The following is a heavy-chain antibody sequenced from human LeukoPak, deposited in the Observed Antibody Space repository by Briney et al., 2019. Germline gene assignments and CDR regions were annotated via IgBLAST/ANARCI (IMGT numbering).Heavy chain of an antibody. V-gene: IGHV4-38-2*01. Sequence: PSETLSLTCAVSGYSISSGYYWGWIRQPPGKGLEWIGSIYHSGSTYYNPSLKSRVTISVDTSKNQFSLKLSSVTAADTAVYYCALRQYGDYADYWGQGTLVTVSS. CDR1: GYSISSGYY. D-gene: IGHD4-17*01. CDR3: ALRQYGDYADY. CDR2: IYHSGST. J-gene: IGHJ4*02.